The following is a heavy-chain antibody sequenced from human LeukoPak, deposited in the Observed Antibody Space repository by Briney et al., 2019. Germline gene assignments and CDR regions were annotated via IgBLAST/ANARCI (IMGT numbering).Heavy chain of an antibody. Sequence: ASVTVSCTASGFTFTSYDINWVRQASGQGFEWMGWMNPNTGNTGYAQKFQGRVTMTRDTSTSTAYMELRGLRSEDTAVYYCVRDGEGAGISVNYWFDPWGQGTLVTVPS. V-gene: IGHV1-8*01. CDR3: VRDGEGAGISVNYWFDP. CDR2: MNPNTGNT. D-gene: IGHD6-13*01. J-gene: IGHJ5*02. CDR1: GFTFTSYD.